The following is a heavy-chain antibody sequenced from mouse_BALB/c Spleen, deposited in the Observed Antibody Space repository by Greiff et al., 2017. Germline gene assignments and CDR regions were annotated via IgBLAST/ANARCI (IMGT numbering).Heavy chain of an antibody. CDR2: IWGDGST. CDR3: ARKWITSYYYAMDY. Sequence: QVQLKESGPGLVAPSQSLSITCTVSGFSLTGYGVNWVRQPPGKGLEWLGMIWGDGSTDYNSALKSRLSISKDNSKSQVFLKMNSLRTDDTARYYCARKWITSYYYAMDYWGQGTSVTVSS. D-gene: IGHD1-1*01. CDR1: GFSLTGYG. J-gene: IGHJ4*01. V-gene: IGHV2-6-7*01.